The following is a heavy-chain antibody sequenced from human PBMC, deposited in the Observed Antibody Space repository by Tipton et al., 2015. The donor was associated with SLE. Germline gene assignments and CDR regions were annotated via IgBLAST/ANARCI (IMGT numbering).Heavy chain of an antibody. D-gene: IGHD2-21*01. J-gene: IGHJ4*02. CDR2: IYYFGSA. CDR3: VSLDIVVHN. V-gene: IGHV4-30-4*08. Sequence: TLSLTCNVSGASITSGDLFWGWIRQSPGKGLEWIGYIYYFGSAYYNPSLESRVGIVIDTSKNQFSLKVNSVTAADTAVYFCVSLDIVVHNWGQGTLVTVSS. CDR1: GASITSGDLF.